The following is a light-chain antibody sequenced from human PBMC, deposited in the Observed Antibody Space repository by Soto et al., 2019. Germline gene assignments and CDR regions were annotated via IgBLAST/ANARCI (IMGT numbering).Light chain of an antibody. V-gene: IGLV2-14*01. J-gene: IGLJ1*01. Sequence: QSALTQPASVSGSPGQSITISCIGSSNDVGGYDFVSWYQQPPGKAPKLIICEVSNRPSGVSNRFSGSKSGNTASLTISGLQAEDEADYYCSSYRGDATFVFGTGTKLTVL. CDR3: SSYRGDATFV. CDR1: SNDVGGYDF. CDR2: EVS.